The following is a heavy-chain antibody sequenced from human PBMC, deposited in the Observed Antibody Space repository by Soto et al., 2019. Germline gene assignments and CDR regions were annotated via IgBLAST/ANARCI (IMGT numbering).Heavy chain of an antibody. V-gene: IGHV3-30*03. CDR2: ISYDGSNK. CDR1: GFTFSSYG. J-gene: IGHJ5*02. CDR3: ARPYWFDP. Sequence: GGSLRLSCAASGFTFSSYGMHWVRQAPGKGLEWVAVISYDGSNKYYADSVKGRFTISRDNSKNTLYLQMNSLRAEDTAVYYRARPYWFDPWGQGTLVTVSS.